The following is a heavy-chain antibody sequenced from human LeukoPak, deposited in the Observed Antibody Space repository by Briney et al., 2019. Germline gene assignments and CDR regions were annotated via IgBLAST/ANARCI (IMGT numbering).Heavy chain of an antibody. CDR3: ARVAEEMATIALFDY. Sequence: SETLSLTCTVSGGSIRSGDYYWSWIRQPPGKGLEWIGYIYYSGSTYYNPSLKSRVTISVYTSKNQFSLKLSSVTAADPAVYYCARVAEEMATIALFDYWGQGTLVTVSS. V-gene: IGHV4-30-4*08. CDR1: GGSIRSGDYY. J-gene: IGHJ4*02. D-gene: IGHD5-24*01. CDR2: IYYSGST.